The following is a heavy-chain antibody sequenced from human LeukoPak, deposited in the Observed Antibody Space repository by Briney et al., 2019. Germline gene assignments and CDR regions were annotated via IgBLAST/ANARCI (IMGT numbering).Heavy chain of an antibody. CDR3: AKDIRDFDWSYFDY. Sequence: GGSLRLSCAASGFTFDDYAMHWVRQAPGKGLEWVSGIRWNSGSIGYAESVKGRFTIPRDNAKNSLYLQMNSLRAEDTALYYCAKDIRDFDWSYFDYWGQGTLVTVSS. J-gene: IGHJ4*02. CDR2: IRWNSGSI. CDR1: GFTFDDYA. V-gene: IGHV3-9*01. D-gene: IGHD3-9*01.